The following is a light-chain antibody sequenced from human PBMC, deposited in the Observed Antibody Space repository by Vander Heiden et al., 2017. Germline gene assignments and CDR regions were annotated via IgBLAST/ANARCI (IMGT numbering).Light chain of an antibody. V-gene: IGLV1-40*01. J-gene: IGLJ2*01. Sequence: QSVLTQPPSVSGAPGQRVTISCTGSSSNIGAGYDVHWYQQLPGTAPKLLIYGNSNRPSGVPDRFSGSKSGTSASLAITGLQAEDEAEYYCQSYDSSLSGYVVFGGGTKLTVI. CDR3: QSYDSSLSGYVV. CDR2: GNS. CDR1: SSNIGAGYD.